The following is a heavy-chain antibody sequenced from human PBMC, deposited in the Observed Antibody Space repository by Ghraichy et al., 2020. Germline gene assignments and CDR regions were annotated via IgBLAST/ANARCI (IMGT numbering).Heavy chain of an antibody. D-gene: IGHD3-10*01. V-gene: IGHV3-23*01. CDR1: EFTFDGYP. CDR3: AKEGGRLGEGAFDV. CDR2: SGADGRST. Sequence: LSLTCAVSEFTFDGYPMTWVRQAPGKGLEWVSTSGADGRSTFYADSVKGRFTISRDKSKRTMYLQMNSLRADDTAVYYCAKEGGRLGEGAFDVWGQGTKVTVSS. J-gene: IGHJ3*01.